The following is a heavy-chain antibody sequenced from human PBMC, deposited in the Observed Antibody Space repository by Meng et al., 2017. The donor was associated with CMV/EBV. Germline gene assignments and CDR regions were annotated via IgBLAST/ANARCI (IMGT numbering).Heavy chain of an antibody. CDR1: GDSVSSNSAA. CDR2: TYYRSKWYN. Sequence: SETLSLTCAISGDSVSSNSAAWNWIRQSPSRGFEWLGRTYYRSKWYNDYAVSVKSRITINPDTSKNQFSLQLNSVTPEDTAVYYCARDHGVGATYYYYYGMDVWGQGTTVTVSS. J-gene: IGHJ6*02. V-gene: IGHV6-1*01. CDR3: ARDHGVGATYYYYYGMDV. D-gene: IGHD1-26*01.